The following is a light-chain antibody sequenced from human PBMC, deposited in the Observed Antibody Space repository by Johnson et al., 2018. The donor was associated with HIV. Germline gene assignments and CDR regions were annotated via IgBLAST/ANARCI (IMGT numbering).Light chain of an antibody. CDR3: GTWDSSLSAGV. CDR1: RSNIGSNT. CDR2: DNN. V-gene: IGLV1-51*01. J-gene: IGLJ1*01. Sequence: QSVLTQPPSASGTPGQRVTISCSGSRSNIGSNTVNWYQQLPGTAPKLLIYDNNKRPSGIPDRFSGSKSGTSATLGITGLQTGDEADYYCGTWDSSLSAGVFGTGTKVTVL.